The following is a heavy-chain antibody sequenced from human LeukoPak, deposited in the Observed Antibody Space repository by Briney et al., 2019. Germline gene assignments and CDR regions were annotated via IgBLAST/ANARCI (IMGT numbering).Heavy chain of an antibody. D-gene: IGHD4-17*01. CDR2: TYYSGTT. CDR3: AREDPQTTVPEGMDV. V-gene: IGHV4-59*01. CDR1: GGSISHYY. J-gene: IGHJ6*02. Sequence: SETLSHTSTVSGGSISHYYWSWIRQSPGKGVERIGYTYYSGTTNYNPSLKSRVTISVDTSRNQFSLQLRSVPAAETAVYYCAREDPQTTVPEGMDVWGQGTTVIVSS.